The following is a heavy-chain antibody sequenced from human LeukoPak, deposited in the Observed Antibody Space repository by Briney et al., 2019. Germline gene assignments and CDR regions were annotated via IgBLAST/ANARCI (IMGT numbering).Heavy chain of an antibody. V-gene: IGHV4-61*02. CDR2: FYTSGST. Sequence: PSETLSLTCTVSGGSISSGSDEWSWIRQPAGKGLERIGRFYTSGSTNYNPSRKTQVTLSVDTYKNQFSLKLNSVTAADTAVYYCARGRDGYNFLNRGEYYYFDSWGQGTLVTVSS. D-gene: IGHD5-24*01. J-gene: IGHJ4*02. CDR3: ARGRDGYNFLNRGEYYYFDS. CDR1: GGSISSGSDE.